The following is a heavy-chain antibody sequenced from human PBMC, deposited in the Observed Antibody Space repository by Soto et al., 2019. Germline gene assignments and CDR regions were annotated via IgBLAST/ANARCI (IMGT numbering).Heavy chain of an antibody. V-gene: IGHV3-30-3*01. Sequence: KRLEWVAVISYDGSNKYYADSVKGRFTISRDNSKNTLYLQMNSLRAEDTAVYYCARVPIVGSCYYYDGMDVPGQRTTVIVS. CDR3: ARVPIVGSCYYYDGMDV. J-gene: IGHJ6*02. D-gene: IGHD1-26*01. CDR2: ISYDGSNK.